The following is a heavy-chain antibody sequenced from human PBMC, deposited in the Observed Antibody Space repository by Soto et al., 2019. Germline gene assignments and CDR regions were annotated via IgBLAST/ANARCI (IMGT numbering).Heavy chain of an antibody. CDR2: ISGSGGST. D-gene: IGHD1-26*01. CDR1: GFTFSSYA. CDR3: AKDRNVMGGSYYLFANWFDP. Sequence: PGGSLRLSCAASGFTFSSYAMSWVRRAPGKGLEWVSAISGSGGSTYYADSVKGRFTISRDNSKNTLYLQMNSLRAEDTAVYYCAKDRNVMGGSYYLFANWFDPWGQGTLVTVSS. J-gene: IGHJ5*02. V-gene: IGHV3-23*01.